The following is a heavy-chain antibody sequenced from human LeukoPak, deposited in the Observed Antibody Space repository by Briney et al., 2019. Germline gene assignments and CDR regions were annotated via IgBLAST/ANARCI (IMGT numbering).Heavy chain of an antibody. CDR2: IWYDGSNK. Sequence: GRSLRLSCAASGFTFSSYGMHWVRQAPGKGLEWVAVIWYDGSNKYYADSVKGRFTISRDNSKNTLYLQMNSLRAEDTAMYYCARDLDSSGYSPYFDYWGQGTLVTVSS. J-gene: IGHJ4*02. CDR1: GFTFSSYG. CDR3: ARDLDSSGYSPYFDY. V-gene: IGHV3-33*01. D-gene: IGHD3-22*01.